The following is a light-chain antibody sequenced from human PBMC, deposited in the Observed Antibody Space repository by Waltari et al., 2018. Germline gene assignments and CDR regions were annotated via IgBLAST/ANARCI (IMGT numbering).Light chain of an antibody. CDR3: QHGHDWPLT. CDR1: QSIIIH. J-gene: IGKJ4*01. CDR2: DAS. Sequence: EIVLTQPPATLSLFPGERATLAYWPSQSIIIHIAWYQQKPGQAPSLLIYDASNSATGIPARFSGSGSGTDFTLTIGSLEPEDFAVYYCQHGHDWPLTFGGGTKVEIK. V-gene: IGKV3-11*01.